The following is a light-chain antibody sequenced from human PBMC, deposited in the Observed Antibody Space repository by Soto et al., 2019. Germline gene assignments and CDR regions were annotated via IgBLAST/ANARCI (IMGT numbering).Light chain of an antibody. V-gene: IGKV3-15*01. CDR2: GAS. Sequence: EIVMTQSPATLSVSPGERATLSCRASQSVSSNLAWYQQKPGQAPRLLIYGASTRATGIPARFSGSGSGTEFPLTISSLQSEDFAFYFCQQYNNWGTFGQGTKVEIK. CDR1: QSVSSN. CDR3: QQYNNWGT. J-gene: IGKJ1*01.